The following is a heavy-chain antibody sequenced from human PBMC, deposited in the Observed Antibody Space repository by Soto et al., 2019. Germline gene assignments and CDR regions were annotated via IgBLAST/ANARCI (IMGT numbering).Heavy chain of an antibody. CDR1: GYTFTNYG. CDR2: ISAYNGST. J-gene: IGHJ6*02. D-gene: IGHD1-26*01. CDR3: ASDIGVAAQKAYHAMDV. V-gene: IGHV1-18*01. Sequence: QVQLVQSGAEVKKPGASVKVSCKASGYTFTNYGISWVRQARGQGLEWMGWISAYNGSTNFAQKRQGRVTMTTDTSTSTADMELRSLRPDDTAVYYCASDIGVAAQKAYHAMDVWGQGTTVTVSS.